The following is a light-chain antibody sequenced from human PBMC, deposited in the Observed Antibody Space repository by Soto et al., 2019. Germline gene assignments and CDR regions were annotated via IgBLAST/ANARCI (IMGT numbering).Light chain of an antibody. V-gene: IGKV3-15*01. CDR2: GAF. CDR1: QSISSN. Sequence: EIVMTQSPGTLSVSLGERAILSCRASQSISSNLAWYQQKPGQAPRLLIYGAFNRATGIPARFSGSGSGTEFTLTISSLQSEDFAVYYCQQYNNRPPITFGQGTRLEIK. J-gene: IGKJ5*01. CDR3: QQYNNRPPIT.